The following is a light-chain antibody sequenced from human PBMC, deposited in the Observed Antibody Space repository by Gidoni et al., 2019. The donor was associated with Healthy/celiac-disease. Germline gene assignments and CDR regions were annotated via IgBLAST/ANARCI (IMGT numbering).Light chain of an antibody. CDR2: QDN. Sequence: SSELTQPPSVSVSPGRTASLTCSGDKLGDKYASWYQPKPGQSPVLVIYQDNKRPSGIPERFSGSNSGNTATLTISGTQAMDEADYYCQTWDRSTVVFGGGTKLTVL. V-gene: IGLV3-1*01. CDR1: KLGDKY. J-gene: IGLJ2*01. CDR3: QTWDRSTVV.